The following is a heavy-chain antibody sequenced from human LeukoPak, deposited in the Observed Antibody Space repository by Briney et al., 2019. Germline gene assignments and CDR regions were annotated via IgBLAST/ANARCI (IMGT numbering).Heavy chain of an antibody. CDR1: GYTFTTYG. Sequence: ASVKVSCKASGYTFTTYGITWERQAPGQGLEWMGWLSAYNGNTNYIQNLQGRVTMTTDTSTSTAYMELRSLRSDDTAVYYCAREVVVVPAYYYYMDVWGKGTTVTVSS. CDR2: LSAYNGNT. CDR3: AREVVVVPAYYYYMDV. J-gene: IGHJ6*03. V-gene: IGHV1-18*01. D-gene: IGHD2-2*01.